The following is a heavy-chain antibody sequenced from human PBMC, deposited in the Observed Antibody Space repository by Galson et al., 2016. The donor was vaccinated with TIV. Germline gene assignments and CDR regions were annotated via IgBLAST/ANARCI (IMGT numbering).Heavy chain of an antibody. CDR1: GFSFSTYG. CDR2: ISYTSGSR. CDR3: AKDRQWIPSSLDY. D-gene: IGHD5-18*01. J-gene: IGHJ4*02. V-gene: IGHV3-23*01. Sequence: SLRLSCAASGFSFSTYGMIWVRQAPGKGLEWVSFISYTSGSRYYEDSVKGRFTISRDNSKNMLYLQMNSLTGEDTAIYFCAKDRQWIPSSLDYWGQGILVTVSS.